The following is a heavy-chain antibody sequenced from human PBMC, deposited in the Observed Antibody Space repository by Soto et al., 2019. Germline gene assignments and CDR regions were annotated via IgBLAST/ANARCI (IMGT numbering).Heavy chain of an antibody. Sequence: QVQLVQSGAEVKKPGSSVKVSCKASGGTFSSYTISWVRQAPGQGLEWMGGIIPIFGTANYAQKFQGRVTITADESTSTAYMELSSLRSEDTAVYYCASVDTAMVTIGTFSDYYYYGMDVWGQGTTVTVSS. CDR2: IIPIFGTA. J-gene: IGHJ6*02. D-gene: IGHD5-18*01. CDR1: GGTFSSYT. V-gene: IGHV1-69*01. CDR3: ASVDTAMVTIGTFSDYYYYGMDV.